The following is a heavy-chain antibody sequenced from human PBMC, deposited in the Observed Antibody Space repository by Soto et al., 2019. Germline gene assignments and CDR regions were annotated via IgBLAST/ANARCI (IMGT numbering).Heavy chain of an antibody. Sequence: LRLSWAASGVSFSNYAMNWVRQARGRGREWVYGMSGSGGSESNADSLQGRFTRSRDNSNNTLNPQMNSLRAEDTAIYSCVKEGSGWYSRGSFDFWGRGTMVTVSS. V-gene: IGHV3-23*01. CDR1: GVSFSNYA. CDR2: MSGSGGSE. D-gene: IGHD6-19*01. J-gene: IGHJ3*01. CDR3: VKEGSGWYSRGSFDF.